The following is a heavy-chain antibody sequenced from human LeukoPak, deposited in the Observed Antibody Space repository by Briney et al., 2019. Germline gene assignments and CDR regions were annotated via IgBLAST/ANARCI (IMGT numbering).Heavy chain of an antibody. CDR3: ARRASYYDMDV. CDR1: GGSTRTYY. J-gene: IGHJ6*02. V-gene: IGHV4-59*08. Sequence: PSETLSLTCTDSGGSTRTYYWSWIRQPPGKGLEWIGYIHYSGSTNYNPSLKSRVTISVDTSKNQFSLKLSSVTAADTAVYYCARRASYYDMDVWGQGTTVTVSS. CDR2: IHYSGST.